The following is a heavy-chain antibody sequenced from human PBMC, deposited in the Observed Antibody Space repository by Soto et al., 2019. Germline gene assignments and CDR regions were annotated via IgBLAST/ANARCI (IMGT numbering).Heavy chain of an antibody. CDR2: VYYSGST. CDR1: GGSISSSSYY. Sequence: QLQLQESGPGLVKPSETLSLTCTVSGGSISSSSYYWGWIRQPPGRGREWIGSVYYSGSTYYNPSLKSRVTISVDTSNNQFSLKLSSVTAADTAVYYCARAVGMTTVTYDYYYMHVSGKGTTVTVSS. CDR3: ARAVGMTTVTYDYYYMHV. J-gene: IGHJ6*03. V-gene: IGHV4-39*01. D-gene: IGHD4-17*01.